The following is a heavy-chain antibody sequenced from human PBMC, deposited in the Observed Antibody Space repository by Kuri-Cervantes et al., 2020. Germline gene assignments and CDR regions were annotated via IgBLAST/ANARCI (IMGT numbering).Heavy chain of an antibody. V-gene: IGHV1-8*02. D-gene: IGHD6-13*01. Sequence: SVKVSCKASGGTLSSYAISWVRQATGQGLEWMGWMNPNSGNTGYAQKFHGRVTMTRNTSISTTYMELSSLRSEDTAVYYCARGGGPYSSSWYDYYYMDVWGKGTTVTVSS. CDR1: GGTLSSYA. CDR2: MNPNSGNT. CDR3: ARGGGPYSSSWYDYYYMDV. J-gene: IGHJ6*03.